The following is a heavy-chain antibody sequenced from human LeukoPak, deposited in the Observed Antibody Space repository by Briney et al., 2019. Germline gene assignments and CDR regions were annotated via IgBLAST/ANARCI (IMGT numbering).Heavy chain of an antibody. CDR1: GGSISSYY. CDR2: IYTSGST. J-gene: IGHJ4*02. Sequence: SETLSLTCTVSGGSISSYYWSWIRQPAGKGLEWIGRIYTSGSTNYNPSLKSRVTMSVDTSKNQFSLKLSSVTAADTAVYYCARHSIAAAGTAHSTDYWGQGTLVTVSS. V-gene: IGHV4-4*07. D-gene: IGHD6-13*01. CDR3: ARHSIAAAGTAHSTDY.